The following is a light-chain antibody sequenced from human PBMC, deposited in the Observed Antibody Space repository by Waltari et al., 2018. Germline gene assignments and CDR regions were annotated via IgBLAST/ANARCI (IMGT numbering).Light chain of an antibody. CDR3: GSYRSSALEAI. CDR1: SSDIGGYNY. J-gene: IGLJ2*01. CDR2: AVT. Sequence: QSALTQPAAVSGSPGQSITISCTGTSSDIGGYNYVSWYQQHPGKAPKLMIYAVTNRPSGVSNGFSGSKSGNTASLTISGLQAEDEAAYYCGSYRSSALEAIFGGGTKLTVL. V-gene: IGLV2-14*03.